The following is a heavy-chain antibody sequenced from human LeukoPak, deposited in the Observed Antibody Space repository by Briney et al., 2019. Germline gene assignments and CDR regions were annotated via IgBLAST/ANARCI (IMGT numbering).Heavy chain of an antibody. Sequence: GGSLRLSCAASGFTFSSYGMHWVRQAPGKGLEWVAFIRYDGSNKYYADSVKGRFTISRDNSKNTLYLQMNSLRAEDTAVYYCAKAPRYFDWLLPLSFDYWGQGTLVTVSS. V-gene: IGHV3-30*02. CDR1: GFTFSSYG. D-gene: IGHD3-9*01. CDR3: AKAPRYFDWLLPLSFDY. CDR2: IRYDGSNK. J-gene: IGHJ4*02.